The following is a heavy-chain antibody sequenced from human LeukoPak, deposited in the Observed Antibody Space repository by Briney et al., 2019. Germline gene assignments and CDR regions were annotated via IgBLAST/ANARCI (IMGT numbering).Heavy chain of an antibody. CDR3: ARSVPLPYYYYGMDV. Sequence: ASVKVSCKASGYTFSSYDINWVRQATGQGLEWMGWVNPNSGNTGYAQKFQGRVTMTRNTSISTAYMELSSLRSEDTAVYYCARSVPLPYYYYGMDVWGQGTTVTVSS. J-gene: IGHJ6*02. V-gene: IGHV1-8*01. CDR2: VNPNSGNT. CDR1: GYTFSSYD. D-gene: IGHD2-2*01.